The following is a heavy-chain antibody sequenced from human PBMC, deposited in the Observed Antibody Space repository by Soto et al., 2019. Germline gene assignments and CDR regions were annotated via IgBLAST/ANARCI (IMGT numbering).Heavy chain of an antibody. V-gene: IGHV3-48*02. CDR3: ARGDRFRCSGDRCFSDGLFLS. CDR2: INGSSSTM. CDR1: GFTFGIYS. D-gene: IGHD2-15*01. Sequence: GALRLSCAASGFTFGIYSMNWVRQAPGKGLEWISYINGSSSTMYYADSVKGRFIISRDNADNSLYLQMNSLRDADTAVYYCARGDRFRCSGDRCFSDGLFLSWGQGTLVTV. J-gene: IGHJ5*02.